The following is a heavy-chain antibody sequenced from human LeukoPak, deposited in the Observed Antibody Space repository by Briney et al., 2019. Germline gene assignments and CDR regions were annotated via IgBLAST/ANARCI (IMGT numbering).Heavy chain of an antibody. Sequence: GGSLRLSCSASGFSFSDSYMSWFRLSPEKGLEWIAYITSSGTTTEYADSVKGRFTISRVNAKNSLYLQMNSLSPEDKAVYYCGRDPDYGDPYWGQGTLVTVSS. CDR3: GRDPDYGDPY. D-gene: IGHD4/OR15-4a*01. J-gene: IGHJ4*02. CDR2: ITSSGTTT. V-gene: IGHV3-11*01. CDR1: GFSFSDSY.